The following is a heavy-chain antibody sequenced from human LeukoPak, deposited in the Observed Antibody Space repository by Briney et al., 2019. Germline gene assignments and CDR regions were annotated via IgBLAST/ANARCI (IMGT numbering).Heavy chain of an antibody. J-gene: IGHJ3*02. CDR3: ARHSDAFDI. CDR1: GYTFTSYG. CDR2: INPNSGGT. Sequence: EASVKVSCKASGYTFTSYGISWVRQAPGQGLEWMGWINPNSGGTNYAQKFQGWVTMTRDTSISTAYMELSRLRSDDTAVYYCARHSDAFDIWGQGTMVTVSS. V-gene: IGHV1-2*04.